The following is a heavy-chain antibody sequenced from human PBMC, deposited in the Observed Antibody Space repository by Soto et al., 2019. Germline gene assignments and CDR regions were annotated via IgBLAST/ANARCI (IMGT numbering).Heavy chain of an antibody. J-gene: IGHJ5*02. Sequence: SETLSLTCTVSGGSISSSSYYWGWIRQPPGKGLEWIGSIYYSGSTYYNPSLKSRVTVSVDTSKNQFSLKLSSVTAADTAVYYCARHPSDFWFDPWGQGTLVTVSS. V-gene: IGHV4-39*01. CDR3: ARHPSDFWFDP. D-gene: IGHD2-21*02. CDR2: IYYSGST. CDR1: GGSISSSSYY.